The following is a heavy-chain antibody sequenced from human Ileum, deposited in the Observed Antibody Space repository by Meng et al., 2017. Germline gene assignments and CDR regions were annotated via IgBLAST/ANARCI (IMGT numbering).Heavy chain of an antibody. V-gene: IGHV4-4*02. D-gene: IGHD2-15*01. CDR1: GGSISSSFY. CDR3: VRHGGKYFDS. Sequence: VRLTESGPGLVEPSGTLSLICTVSGGSISSSFYWSGVRQSPGKGLEWIGQIYLAGSPNYNPSLESRVTISVDKSKNQFSLRLTSVTAADTAIFYCVRHGGKYFDSWGQGTLVTVSS. J-gene: IGHJ4*02. CDR2: IYLAGSP.